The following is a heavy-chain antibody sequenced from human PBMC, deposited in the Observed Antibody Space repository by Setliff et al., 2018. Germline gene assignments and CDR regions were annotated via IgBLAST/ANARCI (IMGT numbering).Heavy chain of an antibody. D-gene: IGHD6-19*01. Sequence: SETLSLTCTVSGGSISSYYWSWIRQPAGKGLEWIGSIYYSGSTYYNPSLKSRVTISVDTSKNQFSLKLSSVTAADTAVYYCAREQWLDPPGYYYMDVWGQGTTVTVSS. J-gene: IGHJ6*03. CDR3: AREQWLDPPGYYYMDV. CDR2: IYYSGST. V-gene: IGHV4-4*07. CDR1: GGSISSYY.